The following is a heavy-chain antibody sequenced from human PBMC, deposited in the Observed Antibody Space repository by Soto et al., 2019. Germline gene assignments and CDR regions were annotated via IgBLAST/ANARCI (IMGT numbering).Heavy chain of an antibody. D-gene: IGHD1-26*01. CDR2: ISWDGRST. Sequence: PGGSLRLSCAASGFNFVDYTMHWVRQAPGKGLEWVSLISWDGRSTYYADSVKGRFTISRDNSKNTLYLQMNSLRAGDTAVYYCARAVGPFDYWGQGTLVTVSS. J-gene: IGHJ4*02. V-gene: IGHV3-43*01. CDR3: ARAVGPFDY. CDR1: GFNFVDYT.